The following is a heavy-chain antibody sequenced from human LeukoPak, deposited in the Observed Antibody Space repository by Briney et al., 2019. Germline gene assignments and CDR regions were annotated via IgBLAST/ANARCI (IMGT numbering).Heavy chain of an antibody. CDR1: GGSFSGYY. D-gene: IGHD2-2*01. CDR2: INHSGST. V-gene: IGHV4-34*01. Sequence: SETLSLTCAVYGGSFSGYYWSWIRQPPGKGLEWIGEINHSGSTNYNPSLKSRVTISVDTSKNQFSLKLSSETAADTAVYYCASLPAAIGYMDVWGKGTTVTVSS. CDR3: ASLPAAIGYMDV. J-gene: IGHJ6*03.